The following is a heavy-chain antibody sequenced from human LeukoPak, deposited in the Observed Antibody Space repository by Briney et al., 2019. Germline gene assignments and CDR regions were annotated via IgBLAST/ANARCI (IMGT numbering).Heavy chain of an antibody. J-gene: IGHJ4*02. V-gene: IGHV3-74*01. Sequence: GGSLRLSCAASGFTFSSHWMHWVRQAPGKGLVWLSRIKSDGSSTSYADSVKGRFTISRDNAKSTLYLQMNSLRADDTAVYFCARDAASWHFDYWGQGTLVTVSS. D-gene: IGHD2-2*01. CDR1: GFTFSSHW. CDR3: ARDAASWHFDY. CDR2: IKSDGSST.